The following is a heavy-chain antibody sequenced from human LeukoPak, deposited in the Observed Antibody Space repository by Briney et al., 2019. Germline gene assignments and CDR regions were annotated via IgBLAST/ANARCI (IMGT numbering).Heavy chain of an antibody. CDR1: GFTFDDYA. CDR2: ISWNSGSI. V-gene: IGHV3-9*01. Sequence: PGGSLRLSCAASGFTFDDYAMHWVRQAPGKGLEWVSGISWNSGSIGYADSVKGRFTISRGNAKNSLYLQMNSLRAEDTALYYCAKGRSVRSAFDIWGQGTMVTVSS. CDR3: AKGRSVRSAFDI. D-gene: IGHD1-14*01. J-gene: IGHJ3*02.